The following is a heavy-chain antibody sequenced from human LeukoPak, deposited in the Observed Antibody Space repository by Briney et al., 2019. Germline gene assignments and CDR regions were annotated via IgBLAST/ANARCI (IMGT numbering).Heavy chain of an antibody. D-gene: IGHD5-12*01. V-gene: IGHV1-46*01. J-gene: IGHJ4*02. CDR2: INPSGGSA. CDR3: ATTVARLYYFDY. Sequence: GASVKASCKASGYTFTSHYMHWVRQAPGQGLEWMGIINPSGGSASYAQKFQGRVTMTRDTSTSTVYMELSSLRSEDTAVYYCATTVARLYYFDYWGQGTLVTVSS. CDR1: GYTFTSHY.